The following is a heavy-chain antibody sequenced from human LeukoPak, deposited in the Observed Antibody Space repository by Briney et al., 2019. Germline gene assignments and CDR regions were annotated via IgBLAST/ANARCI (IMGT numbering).Heavy chain of an antibody. CDR3: ARDSGSGWFDP. J-gene: IGHJ5*02. D-gene: IGHD3-10*01. CDR1: GFTFSSYG. V-gene: IGHV3-33*01. Sequence: GGSLRLSCAASGFTFSSYGMHWVRQAPGKGLEWVAVIWYDGSNKYYADSVKGRFTISRDNSKNTLYLQMNSLRADDTAVYYCARDSGSGWFDPWGQGTLVTVSS. CDR2: IWYDGSNK.